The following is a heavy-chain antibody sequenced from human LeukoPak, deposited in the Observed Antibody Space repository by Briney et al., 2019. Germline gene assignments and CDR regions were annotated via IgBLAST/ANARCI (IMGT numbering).Heavy chain of an antibody. CDR2: IYPGDSDT. V-gene: IGHV5-51*01. CDR1: GYSFTSYW. Sequence: GESLKISCKGSGYSFTSYWIGWVRQMPGKGLEWMGIIYPGDSDTRYSPSFQGQVTISADKSISTAYPQWSSLKASDTAMYYCARPLSGSWYEGYFQHWGQGTLVTVSS. CDR3: ARPLSGSWYEGYFQH. D-gene: IGHD6-13*01. J-gene: IGHJ1*01.